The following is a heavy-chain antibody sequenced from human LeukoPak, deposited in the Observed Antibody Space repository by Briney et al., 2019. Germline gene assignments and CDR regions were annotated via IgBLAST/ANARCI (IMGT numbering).Heavy chain of an antibody. CDR2: ISSSSSYI. J-gene: IGHJ3*02. Sequence: PGGSLRLSCAASGFTFSSYSMNWVRQAPGKGLEWVSSISSSSSYIYYADSVKGRFTISRDNAKNSLYLQMNSLRAEDTAVYYCARGGYSGYDGQSRAFDIWGQGTMVTVSS. V-gene: IGHV3-21*01. CDR3: ARGGYSGYDGQSRAFDI. CDR1: GFTFSSYS. D-gene: IGHD5-12*01.